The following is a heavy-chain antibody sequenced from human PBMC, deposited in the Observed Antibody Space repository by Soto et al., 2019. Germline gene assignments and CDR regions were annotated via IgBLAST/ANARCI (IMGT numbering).Heavy chain of an antibody. CDR3: ARVGDYYGSGSYEDY. J-gene: IGHJ4*02. V-gene: IGHV1-18*01. CDR1: GYTFSNYG. Sequence: QVQLEQSGAEVKKPGASVKVSCKASGYTFSNYGISWVRQAPRQGPEWMGWFSPYNGNANYVQKFQGRVTMTTDTSTSTAYMELRSLRSDDTAVYYCARVGDYYGSGSYEDYWGQGTLVTVSS. CDR2: FSPYNGNA. D-gene: IGHD3-10*01.